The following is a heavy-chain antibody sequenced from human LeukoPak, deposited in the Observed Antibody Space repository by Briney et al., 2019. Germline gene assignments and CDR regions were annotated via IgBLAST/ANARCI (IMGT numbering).Heavy chain of an antibody. D-gene: IGHD3-22*01. J-gene: IGHJ3*02. CDR3: ARGPYYYDSVGHPDI. Sequence: GGSLRLSCGASGFSFISYWLHWVRQTPEKRLVWVSYIDYYGGDTHYVDSVKGRLTISRDNDKNTLYLQMNSLTVDDTAVYFCARGPYYYDSVGHPDIWGHGTRVTVSS. CDR2: IDYYGGDT. V-gene: IGHV3-74*01. CDR1: GFSFISYW.